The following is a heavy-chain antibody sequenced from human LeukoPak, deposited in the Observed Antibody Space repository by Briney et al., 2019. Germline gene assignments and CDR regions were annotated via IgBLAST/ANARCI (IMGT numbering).Heavy chain of an antibody. CDR1: GGSISSYY. CDR2: IYYSGST. CDR3: ARDFSCSGGSCYNWFDP. D-gene: IGHD2-15*01. J-gene: IGHJ5*02. V-gene: IGHV4-59*01. Sequence: SETLSLTCTVSGGSISSYYWSWIRQPPGKGLEWIGYIYYSGSTNYNPSLKSRVTISVDTSKNQFSLKLSSVTAADTAVYYCARDFSCSGGSCYNWFDPWGQGTLVTVSS.